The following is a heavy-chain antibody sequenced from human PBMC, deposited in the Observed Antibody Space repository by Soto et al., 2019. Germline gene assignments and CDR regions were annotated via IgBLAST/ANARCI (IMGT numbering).Heavy chain of an antibody. Sequence: LSLTCSVSGGSITSYYWSWIRQPPGKGLEWIGYISFTGGTNFNPSLRSRVTISIDTSKNQFSLRVNSVTTADTAVYYCARDTLRGYYGLDVWGQGTTVTVSS. J-gene: IGHJ6*02. CDR3: ARDTLRGYYGLDV. CDR1: GGSITSYY. D-gene: IGHD4-17*01. CDR2: ISFTGGT. V-gene: IGHV4-59*01.